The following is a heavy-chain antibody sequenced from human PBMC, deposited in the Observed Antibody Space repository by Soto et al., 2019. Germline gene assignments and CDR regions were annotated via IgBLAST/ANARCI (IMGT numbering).Heavy chain of an antibody. Sequence: GASVKVSCKASGFTFTSSAMQWVRQARGQRLEWIGWIVVGNGNTNYAQKFQERVTITRDMSTSTAYMELSSLRSEDTAVYYCAADWDLHCSGGSCYSSWFDPWGQGTLVTVSS. CDR2: IVVGNGNT. V-gene: IGHV1-58*02. D-gene: IGHD2-15*01. J-gene: IGHJ5*02. CDR1: GFTFTSSA. CDR3: AADWDLHCSGGSCYSSWFDP.